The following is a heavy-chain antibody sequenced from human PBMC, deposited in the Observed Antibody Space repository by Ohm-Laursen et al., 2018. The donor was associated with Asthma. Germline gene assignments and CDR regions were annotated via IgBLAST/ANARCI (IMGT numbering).Heavy chain of an antibody. CDR3: ARDGKEEGAFDI. V-gene: IGHV4-59*01. D-gene: IGHD1-26*01. CDR2: IYYSGST. J-gene: IGHJ3*02. CDR1: GGSISSYY. Sequence: SETLSPTCTVSGGSISSYYWSWIRQPPGKGLEWIGYIYYSGSTNYNPSLKSRVTISIETSTNQFSLKLSSVTAADTAVFYCARDGKEEGAFDIWGQGTMVTVSS.